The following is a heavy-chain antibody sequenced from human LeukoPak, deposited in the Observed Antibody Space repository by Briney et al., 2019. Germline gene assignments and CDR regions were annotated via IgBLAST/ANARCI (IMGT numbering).Heavy chain of an antibody. D-gene: IGHD1/OR15-1a*01. Sequence: ASVKVSCKASGYTFTSYGISWERQAPGQGLEWMGWISAYNGNTNYAQKLQGRVTMTTDTSTSTAYMELRSLRSDDTAVYYCARIFLGTSYYIDVWRKGTTVTVSS. CDR2: ISAYNGNT. V-gene: IGHV1-18*01. CDR1: GYTFTSYG. J-gene: IGHJ6*03. CDR3: ARIFLGTSYYIDV.